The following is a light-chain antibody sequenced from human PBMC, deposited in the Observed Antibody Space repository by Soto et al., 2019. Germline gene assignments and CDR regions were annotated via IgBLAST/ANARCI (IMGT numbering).Light chain of an antibody. CDR1: QSVASDS. V-gene: IGKV3-20*01. CDR3: QRYDKLPPIT. CDR2: ATS. J-gene: IGKJ5*01. Sequence: PGESATLSCWASQSVASDSLGWFQQKPGQAPRLLIHATSIRATGIPDRFSGSGSGTDFTLTISRLEPEDFAVYYCQRYDKLPPITFGQGTRLEI.